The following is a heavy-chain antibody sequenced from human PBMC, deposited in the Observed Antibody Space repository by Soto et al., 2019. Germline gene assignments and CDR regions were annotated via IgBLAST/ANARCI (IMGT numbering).Heavy chain of an antibody. J-gene: IGHJ3*02. CDR2: ISAYNGNT. Sequence: ASVKVSCKASGCTFTSYGISWVRQAPGQGLEWMGWISAYNGNTNYAQKLQGRVTMTTDTSTSTAYMELRSLRSDDTAVYYCARDRGLVATIKSAFDIWGQGTMVTVSS. CDR1: GCTFTSYG. V-gene: IGHV1-18*01. CDR3: ARDRGLVATIKSAFDI. D-gene: IGHD5-12*01.